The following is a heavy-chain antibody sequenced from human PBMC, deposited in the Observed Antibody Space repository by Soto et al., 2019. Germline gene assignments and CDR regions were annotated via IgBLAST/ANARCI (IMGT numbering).Heavy chain of an antibody. J-gene: IGHJ4*02. Sequence: SETLSLTCTVSGGSISSYYWSWIRQPAGKGLEWIGRIYTSGSTNYKPSLKSRVTMSVDTSKNQFSLKLSSVTAADTAVYYCARGPPAYGSGSYFDYWGQGTLVTVSS. V-gene: IGHV4-4*07. CDR3: ARGPPAYGSGSYFDY. D-gene: IGHD3-10*01. CDR2: IYTSGST. CDR1: GGSISSYY.